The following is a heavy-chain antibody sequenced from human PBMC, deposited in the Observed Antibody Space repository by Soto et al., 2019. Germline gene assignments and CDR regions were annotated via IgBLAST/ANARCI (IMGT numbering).Heavy chain of an antibody. CDR1: GYTFTSYG. D-gene: IGHD6-13*01. CDR2: ISAYNGNK. V-gene: IGHV1-18*01. Sequence: QVQLVQSGAEVKKPGASVKVSCKASGYTFTSYGISWVRQAPGQGLEWMGWISAYNGNKKYAQKLPGRVSMTTDTSTSTAYMELRRLRSADTAVYYCARDLGQQLFDYWGQGTLVTVSS. J-gene: IGHJ4*02. CDR3: ARDLGQQLFDY.